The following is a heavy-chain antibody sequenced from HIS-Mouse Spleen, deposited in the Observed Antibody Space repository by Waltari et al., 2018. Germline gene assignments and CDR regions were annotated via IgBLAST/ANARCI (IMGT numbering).Heavy chain of an antibody. CDR1: GGSLSSSSYY. J-gene: IGHJ3*02. V-gene: IGHV4-39*07. CDR2: IYDSGST. CDR3: ARAPTGFLEWFDAFDI. Sequence: QLQLQESGPGLVKPSETLSLTCTVSGGSLSSSSYYWGWIRQPPGKGLEWVGSIYDSGSTYYNPSLKSRVTISVDTSKNQFSLKLSSVTAADTAVYYCARAPTGFLEWFDAFDIWGQGTMVTVSS. D-gene: IGHD3-3*01.